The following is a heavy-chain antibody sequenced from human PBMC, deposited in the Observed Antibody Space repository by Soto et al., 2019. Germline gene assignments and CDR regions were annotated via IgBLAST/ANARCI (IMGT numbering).Heavy chain of an antibody. D-gene: IGHD3-10*01. CDR1: GFSFSTSRIT. CDR3: ARMIFGRTGEYYFAY. J-gene: IGHJ4*02. V-gene: IGHV2-70*04. Sequence: FGPTLVNPTQTLTLTCTFFGFSFSTSRITVSWIRQPPGKALEWLARIDWDDAKFFNSSLKTRLTVSKDTSKNQVVLALTNMDPVDSGTYYCARMIFGRTGEYYFAYWGQGILVTVSS. CDR2: IDWDDAK.